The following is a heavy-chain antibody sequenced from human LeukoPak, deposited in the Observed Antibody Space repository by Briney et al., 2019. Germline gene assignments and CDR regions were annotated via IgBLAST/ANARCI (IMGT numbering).Heavy chain of an antibody. V-gene: IGHV1-24*01. CDR1: GYTLTELS. CDR2: FDPEDGET. D-gene: IGHD2-15*01. J-gene: IGHJ5*02. Sequence: ASVKVSCKVSGYTLTELSMHWVRQAPGKGLEWMGGFDPEDGETIYAQKFQGRVTMTEDTSTDTAHMELSSLRSEDTAVYYCATLICSGGSCYDWIDPWGQGTLVTVSS. CDR3: ATLICSGGSCYDWIDP.